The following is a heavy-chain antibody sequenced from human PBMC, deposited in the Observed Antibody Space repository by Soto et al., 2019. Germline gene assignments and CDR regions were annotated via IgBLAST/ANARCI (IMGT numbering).Heavy chain of an antibody. CDR1: EGTFNSYA. D-gene: IGHD6-13*01. V-gene: IGHV1-69*01. CDR2: IIPYYNTH. J-gene: IGHJ4*02. Sequence: QAQVVQSGAEVRKPGSSVKLSCKASEGTFNSYAIAWVRQAPGQGLEWMGGIIPYYNTHNYAQKFQDRVTITADDSTNTVYMELSSLRSDDTAVYFCASGASRWYPYFFDSWAQGTLVTVSS. CDR3: ASGASRWYPYFFDS.